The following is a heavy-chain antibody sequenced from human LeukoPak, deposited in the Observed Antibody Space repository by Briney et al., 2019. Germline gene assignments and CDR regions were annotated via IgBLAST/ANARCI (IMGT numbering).Heavy chain of an antibody. CDR1: GFTFSDYY. CDR2: ISSSGSTI. J-gene: IGHJ4*02. Sequence: PGGSLRLSCAASGFTFSDYYMSWIRQAPGKGLEWVSYISSSGSTIYYADSVKGRFTISRDNAKNSLYLQMNSLRAEDTALYYCARDLRDGYNLLDSWGQGTLVTVSS. V-gene: IGHV3-11*04. CDR3: ARDLRDGYNLLDS. D-gene: IGHD5-24*01.